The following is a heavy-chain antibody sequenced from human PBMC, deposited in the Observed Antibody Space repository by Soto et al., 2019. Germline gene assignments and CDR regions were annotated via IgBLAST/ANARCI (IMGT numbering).Heavy chain of an antibody. CDR2: INPNSGGT. D-gene: IGHD3-3*02. CDR1: GYTFTGYY. J-gene: IGHJ6*02. V-gene: IGHV1-2*02. Sequence: ASVKVSCKASGYTFTGYYIHWVRQAPGHGLEWMGWINPNSGGTNYAQKFQGRVTMTRDTSISTAYMELSRLRSDDTGVYYCARDPIFGVGTPGTDYDDDYGMDVWGQGTRVTVSS. CDR3: ARDPIFGVGTPGTDYDDDYGMDV.